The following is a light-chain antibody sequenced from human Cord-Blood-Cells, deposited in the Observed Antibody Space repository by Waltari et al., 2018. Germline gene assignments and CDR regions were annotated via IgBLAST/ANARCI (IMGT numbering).Light chain of an antibody. J-gene: IGKJ1*01. CDR2: GAS. V-gene: IGKV3-20*01. Sequence: EFVSTQSPGTLPFSPGERATLSCRASQSVCSRYLAWYQQKPGQAPRLLIYGASSMATGIPDSFSGSGSGTDFTLTISRLEPEDFAVYYCQQYGSSPTFGQGTKVEIK. CDR3: QQYGSSPT. CDR1: QSVCSRY.